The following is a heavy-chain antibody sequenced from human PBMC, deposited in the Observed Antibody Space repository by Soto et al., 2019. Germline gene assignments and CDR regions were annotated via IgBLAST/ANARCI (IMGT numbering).Heavy chain of an antibody. J-gene: IGHJ6*02. CDR3: ARERRGTIINNYGMDV. CDR1: GGSISSGGYY. Sequence: PSETLSLTCTVSGGSISSGGYYWNWIRQHPGKGLEWIGSMYYSGNTYYNPSLKSRVTISVDTSKNQFFPKLSSVTAADTAVYYCARERRGTIINNYGMDVWGQGTTVTVSS. CDR2: MYYSGNT. V-gene: IGHV4-31*03. D-gene: IGHD1-7*01.